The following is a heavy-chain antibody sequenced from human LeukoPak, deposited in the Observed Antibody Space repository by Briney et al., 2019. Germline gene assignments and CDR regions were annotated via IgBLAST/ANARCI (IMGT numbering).Heavy chain of an antibody. Sequence: SQTLSLTCTVSGGSISSGTYYWSWIRQPAGKGLEWIGRISTSESTNYNSSLKSRVTISVDTPKNQFSLKLSSVTAADTAVYYCARGALPGADKYYFDYWGQGTLVTVSS. CDR2: ISTSEST. D-gene: IGHD1-14*01. V-gene: IGHV4-61*02. CDR1: GGSISSGTYY. J-gene: IGHJ4*02. CDR3: ARGALPGADKYYFDY.